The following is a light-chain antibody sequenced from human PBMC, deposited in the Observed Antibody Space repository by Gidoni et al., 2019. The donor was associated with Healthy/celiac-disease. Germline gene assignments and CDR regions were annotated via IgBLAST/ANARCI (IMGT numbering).Light chain of an antibody. CDR2: GAS. CDR1: QSVSSSY. Sequence: EIVLTQSPGTLSLSPGERATLSCRASQSVSSSYLAWYQQKPGQAPRLLIYGASSRATGIPDRFSGSGYGTDFTLTISRLEPEDFAVYYCQQYGSSPYTCGQXTKLEIK. V-gene: IGKV3-20*01. J-gene: IGKJ2*01. CDR3: QQYGSSPYT.